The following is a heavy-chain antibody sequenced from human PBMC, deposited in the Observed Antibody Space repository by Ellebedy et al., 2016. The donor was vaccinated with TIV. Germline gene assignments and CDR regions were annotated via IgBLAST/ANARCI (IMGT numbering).Heavy chain of an antibody. J-gene: IGHJ4*02. CDR2: ISGSSATI. CDR1: GFTFSSYS. V-gene: IGHV3-48*04. Sequence: PGGSLRLSCAASGFTFSSYSMNWVRQAPGKGLEWLSYISGSSATIYYADSVQGRFTISRDNAKNSLFLQMNSLRAEDTAVYYCARDITYYYDRSGYSLDYWGQGTLVTVSS. D-gene: IGHD3-22*01. CDR3: ARDITYYYDRSGYSLDY.